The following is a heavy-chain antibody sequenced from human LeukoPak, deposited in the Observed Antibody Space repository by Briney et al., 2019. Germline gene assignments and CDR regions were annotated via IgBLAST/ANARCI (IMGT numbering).Heavy chain of an antibody. CDR1: GFTFTSSA. CDR3: AAPSGAYLYYYYYYGMDV. CDR2: IVVGSGNT. Sequence: GASVKVSCKASGFTFTSSAVQWVRQARGQRLEWIGWIVVGSGNTNYAQKFQERVTITRDMSTSTAYMELSSLRSEDTAVYYCAAPSGAYLYYYYYYGMDVWGQGTTVTVSS. J-gene: IGHJ6*02. D-gene: IGHD2-2*02. V-gene: IGHV1-58*01.